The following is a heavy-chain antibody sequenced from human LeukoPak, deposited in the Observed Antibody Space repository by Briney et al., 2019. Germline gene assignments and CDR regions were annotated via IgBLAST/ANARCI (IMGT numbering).Heavy chain of an antibody. CDR3: ARHRHYYGSGSSFDY. CDR1: GYSFTSYW. J-gene: IGHJ4*02. Sequence: GESLKISCKGSGYSFTSYWIGWVRQMPGKGLEWMGIIFPDDSDTRYSPSFQGQVTISADKSISTAYLQWSSLKASDTAMYYCARHRHYYGSGSSFDYWGQGTLVTVSS. V-gene: IGHV5-51*01. CDR2: IFPDDSDT. D-gene: IGHD3-10*01.